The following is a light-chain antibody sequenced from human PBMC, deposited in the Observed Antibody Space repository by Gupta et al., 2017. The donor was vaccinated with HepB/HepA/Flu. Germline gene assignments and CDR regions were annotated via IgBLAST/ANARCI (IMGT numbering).Light chain of an antibody. CDR1: HSISTC. CDR3: QQSYITPLT. V-gene: IGKV1-39*01. Sequence: DIQMTQSPSSLSVFVWDRVTITCRASHSISTCLNWYKQKAGRAPKLLIYTASSFQSGVPSRFSGSGSGTDFTLTISSLEPEDFPTYYCQQSYITPLTFGGGTKIEI. J-gene: IGKJ4*01. CDR2: TAS.